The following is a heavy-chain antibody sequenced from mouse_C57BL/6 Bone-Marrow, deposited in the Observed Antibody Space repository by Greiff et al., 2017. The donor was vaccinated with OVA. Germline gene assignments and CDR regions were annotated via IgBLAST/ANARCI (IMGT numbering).Heavy chain of an antibody. J-gene: IGHJ3*01. CDR3: ARCDDAPEGFAD. V-gene: IGHV1-20*01. CDR1: GYSFTGYF. Sequence: EVQLQQSGPELVKPGDSVKISCKASGYSFTGYFMNWVMQSHGKSLEWIGRITPYNGDTFYNKKFKGKATLTVDKSSSTAYMELRSLTSEDSAVYYCARCDDAPEGFADWGQGTLVTVSA. CDR2: ITPYNGDT. D-gene: IGHD2-12*01.